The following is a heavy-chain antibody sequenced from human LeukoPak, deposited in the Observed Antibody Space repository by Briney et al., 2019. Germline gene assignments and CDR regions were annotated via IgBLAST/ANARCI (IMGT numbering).Heavy chain of an antibody. CDR3: ARDLDWNYADY. CDR2: VYYTGTT. CDR1: GGSISSTNYY. Sequence: SETLSLTCNVSGGSISSTNYYWGWIRQAPGKGLEWLGNVYYTGTTYYNPSLKSRLTISVDTSNNQFSLRLSSVTAADTAVYYCARDLDWNYADYWGQGTLVTVSS. V-gene: IGHV4-39*07. D-gene: IGHD1-7*01. J-gene: IGHJ4*02.